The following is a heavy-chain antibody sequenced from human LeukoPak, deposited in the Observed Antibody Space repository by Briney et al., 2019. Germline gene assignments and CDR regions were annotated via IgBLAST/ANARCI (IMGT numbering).Heavy chain of an antibody. CDR3: ARGDHSSGYYDY. J-gene: IGHJ4*02. CDR1: GCSISRGGYS. Sequence: PSQTLSLTCAVSGCSISRGGYSWSWIRQPPGKGLEWLGYIYHSGSTYYNPSLKSRVTISVDRTKNQSSLKLSSVTAADTAVYYCARGDHSSGYYDYWGQGTLVTVTS. CDR2: IYHSGST. D-gene: IGHD3-22*01. V-gene: IGHV4-30-2*01.